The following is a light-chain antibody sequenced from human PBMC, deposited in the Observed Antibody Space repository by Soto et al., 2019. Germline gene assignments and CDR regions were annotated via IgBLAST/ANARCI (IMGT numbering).Light chain of an antibody. J-gene: IGKJ1*01. CDR1: QTISSW. Sequence: DIQMTQSPSTLSGSVGHIVTITCRASQTISSWLAWYQQKPGKAPKLLIYKASTLKSGVPSRFSGSGSGTEFTLTISSLQPDDFATYYCQNYNSYSEACGQGTKVDIK. V-gene: IGKV1-5*03. CDR3: QNYNSYSEA. CDR2: KAS.